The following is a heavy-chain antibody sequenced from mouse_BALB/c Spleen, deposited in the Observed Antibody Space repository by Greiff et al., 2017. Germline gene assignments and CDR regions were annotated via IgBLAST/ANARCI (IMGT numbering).Heavy chain of an antibody. J-gene: IGHJ4*01. Sequence: VHLVESGPGLVAPSQSLSITCTVSGFSLTGYGVNWVRQPPGKGLEWLGMIWGDGSTDYNSALKSRLSISKDNSKSQVFLKMNSLQTDDTARYYCARSLFITTVVGAMDYWGQGTSVTVSS. CDR1: GFSLTGYG. CDR2: IWGDGST. D-gene: IGHD1-1*01. CDR3: ARSLFITTVVGAMDY. V-gene: IGHV2-6-7*01.